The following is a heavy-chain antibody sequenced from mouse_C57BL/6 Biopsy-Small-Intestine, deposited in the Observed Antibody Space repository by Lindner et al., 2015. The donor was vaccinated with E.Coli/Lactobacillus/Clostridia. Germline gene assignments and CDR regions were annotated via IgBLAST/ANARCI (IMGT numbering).Heavy chain of an antibody. Sequence: VQLQESGPELVKPGASVKLSCKASGYTFTSYDINWVKQRPGQGLEWIGWIYPRDGSTKYNEKFKGKATLTVDTSSTTAYMELHSLTSEDSAVYFCARSRGNYLFAYWGQGTLVTVSA. D-gene: IGHD2-1*01. CDR2: IYPRDGST. J-gene: IGHJ3*01. CDR3: ARSRGNYLFAY. CDR1: GYTFTSYD. V-gene: IGHV1-85*01.